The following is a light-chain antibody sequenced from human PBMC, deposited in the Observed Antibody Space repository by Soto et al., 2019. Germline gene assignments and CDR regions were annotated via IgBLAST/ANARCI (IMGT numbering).Light chain of an antibody. J-gene: IGKJ1*01. CDR1: QSISNW. CDR3: QQYNSYS. Sequence: DIQMTQSPSTLPASVGDTVTITCRASQSISNWLAWYQQKPGTAPKVLIYHASNLQSGVPSRVSGSRAGTEVTVTISSLQPDDFGTYYCQQYNSYSFGQGTKVEI. CDR2: HAS. V-gene: IGKV1-5*01.